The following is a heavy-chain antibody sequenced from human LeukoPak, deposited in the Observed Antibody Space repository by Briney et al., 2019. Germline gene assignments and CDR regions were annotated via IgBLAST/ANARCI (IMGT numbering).Heavy chain of an antibody. Sequence: GASVNVSCKASGCTFTGYYLHWVRQAPGQGLEWLAWINPDSGATNFAQRFQGRVTMTRDTSVNTVHMELNRLRSDDTAVYYCARDLCHGGSCFHFDSWGQGTLVTVSS. V-gene: IGHV1-2*02. D-gene: IGHD2-15*01. CDR1: GCTFTGYY. J-gene: IGHJ4*02. CDR3: ARDLCHGGSCFHFDS. CDR2: INPDSGAT.